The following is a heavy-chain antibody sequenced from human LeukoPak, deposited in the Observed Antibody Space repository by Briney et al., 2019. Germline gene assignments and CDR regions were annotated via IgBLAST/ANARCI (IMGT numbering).Heavy chain of an antibody. CDR3: ARDGAMAGAFDI. J-gene: IGHJ3*02. V-gene: IGHV3-21*01. CDR1: GFTFSSYS. Sequence: GGSLRLSCAASGFTFSSYSMNWVRHAPGKGLEWVSSISSSSSYIYYADSVKGRFTISRDNAKNSRYLQMNSLRAEDTAVYYCARDGAMAGAFDIWGQGTMVTVSS. D-gene: IGHD5-18*01. CDR2: ISSSSSYI.